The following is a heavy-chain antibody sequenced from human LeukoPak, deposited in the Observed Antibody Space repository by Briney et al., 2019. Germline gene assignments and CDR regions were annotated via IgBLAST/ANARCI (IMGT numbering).Heavy chain of an antibody. CDR1: GFAFSDYY. D-gene: IGHD6-19*01. J-gene: IGHJ5*01. CDR3: ARVSSSSTNWFDS. Sequence: GGSLRLSCAASGFAFSDYYMTWIRQAPGKGLEWVSYISSGSSYTNQGDAVKGRFTISRDNAKNSLYLQMNSLRVEDTAVYYCARVSSSSTNWFDSWGQGTLVTVSS. V-gene: IGHV3-11*06. CDR2: ISSGSSYT.